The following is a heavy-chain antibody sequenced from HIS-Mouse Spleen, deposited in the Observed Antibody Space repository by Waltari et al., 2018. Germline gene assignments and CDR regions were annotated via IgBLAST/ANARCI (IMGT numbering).Heavy chain of an antibody. CDR1: GCSISSSSYY. CDR3: AREIPYSSSWYDWYFDL. Sequence: QLQLQESGPGLVTPSETLSLTCTVSGCSISSSSYYWGWLRQPPGKGLEWIGSIYYSGSTYYNPSLKSRVTISVDTSKNQFSLKLSSVTAADTAVYYCAREIPYSSSWYDWYFDLWGRGTLVTVSS. CDR2: IYYSGST. V-gene: IGHV4-39*07. J-gene: IGHJ2*01. D-gene: IGHD6-13*01.